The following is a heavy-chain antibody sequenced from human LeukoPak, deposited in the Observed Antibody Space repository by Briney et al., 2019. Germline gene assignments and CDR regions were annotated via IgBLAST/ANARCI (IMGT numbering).Heavy chain of an antibody. J-gene: IGHJ3*02. Sequence: GGSLRLSCAASGFTFSSYWLTWVRQAPGKGLEWVANINQDGSEKYHVDSVKGRFTISRDNAMNSLYLQMNSLRAEDTAVYYCARLNYYDSKGPDAFDIWGQGTMVTVSS. V-gene: IGHV3-7*01. CDR3: ARLNYYDSKGPDAFDI. D-gene: IGHD3-22*01. CDR1: GFTFSSYW. CDR2: INQDGSEK.